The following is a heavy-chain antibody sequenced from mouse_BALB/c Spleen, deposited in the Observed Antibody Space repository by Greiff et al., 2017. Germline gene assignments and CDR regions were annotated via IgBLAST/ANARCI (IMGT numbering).Heavy chain of an antibody. Sequence: EVKVVESGGGLVQPGGSLRLSCATSGFTFTDYYMSWVRQPPGKALEWLGFIRNKANGYTTEYSASVKGRFTISRDNSQSILYLQMNTLRAEDSATYYCARAGWEGFDVWGAGTTVTVSS. J-gene: IGHJ1*01. V-gene: IGHV7-3*02. D-gene: IGHD3-1*01. CDR1: GFTFTDYY. CDR2: IRNKANGYTT. CDR3: ARAGWEGFDV.